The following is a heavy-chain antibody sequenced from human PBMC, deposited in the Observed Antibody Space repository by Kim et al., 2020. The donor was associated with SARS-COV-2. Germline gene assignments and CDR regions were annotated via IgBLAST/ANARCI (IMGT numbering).Heavy chain of an antibody. CDR3: ARRGRYCSSTSCYGGYFDL. J-gene: IGHJ2*01. D-gene: IGHD2-2*01. V-gene: IGHV4-31*02. Sequence: SRVTISVDTSKNQFSLKLSSVTAADTAVYYCARRGRYCSSTSCYGGYFDLWGRGTLVTVSS.